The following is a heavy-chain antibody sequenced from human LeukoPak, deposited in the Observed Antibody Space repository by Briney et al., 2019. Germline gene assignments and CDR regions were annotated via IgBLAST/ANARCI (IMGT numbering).Heavy chain of an antibody. Sequence: PSETLSLTCAVYGGSFSGYYWSSIRQPLGKGLEWIGEINHSGSTNYNPSLKSRVTISVDTSKNQFSLKLSSVTAADTAVYYCARAVSGYDRVNPWGQGTLVTVSS. CDR2: INHSGST. J-gene: IGHJ5*02. CDR3: ARAVSGYDRVNP. V-gene: IGHV4-34*01. D-gene: IGHD5-12*01. CDR1: GGSFSGYY.